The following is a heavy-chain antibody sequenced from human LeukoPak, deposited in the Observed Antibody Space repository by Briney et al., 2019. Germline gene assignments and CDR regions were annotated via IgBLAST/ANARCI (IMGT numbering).Heavy chain of an antibody. CDR3: AKDRPTIFGVVNAFDI. V-gene: IGHV3-23*01. D-gene: IGHD3-3*01. Sequence: PGGSLRLSCASSGFTFSSYAMSWVRQAPGKGLEWVSAISGSGGSTYYADSVKGRFTISRDNSKNTLYLQMNSLRAEDTAVYYCAKDRPTIFGVVNAFDIWGQGTMVTVSS. J-gene: IGHJ3*02. CDR2: ISGSGGST. CDR1: GFTFSSYA.